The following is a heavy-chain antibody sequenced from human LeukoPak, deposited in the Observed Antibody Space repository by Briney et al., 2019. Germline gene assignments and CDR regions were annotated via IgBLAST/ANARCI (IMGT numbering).Heavy chain of an antibody. Sequence: GGSLRLPCAASGSTFSSYGMHWVRQAPGKGLEWVAVISYDGSNKYYADSVKGRFTISRDNSKNTLYLQMNSLRAEDTAVYYCAKDTVPHLKYSSSWYSGMDVWGQGTTVTVSS. CDR1: GSTFSSYG. D-gene: IGHD6-13*01. J-gene: IGHJ6*02. V-gene: IGHV3-30*18. CDR3: AKDTVPHLKYSSSWYSGMDV. CDR2: ISYDGSNK.